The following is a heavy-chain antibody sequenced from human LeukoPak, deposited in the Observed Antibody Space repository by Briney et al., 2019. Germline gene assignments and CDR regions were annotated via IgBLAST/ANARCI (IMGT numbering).Heavy chain of an antibody. D-gene: IGHD2-2*01. J-gene: IGHJ6*04. V-gene: IGHV1-69*01. CDR3: ARNAVPDRPFSGMDV. Sequence: SVKVSCKASGGTFSSYAISWVRQAPGQGPEWMGGIIPIFGTANYAQKFQGRVTITANESTSTAYMELSSLRSEDTAVYYCARNAVPDRPFSGMDVWGKGTTVTVSS. CDR2: IIPIFGTA. CDR1: GGTFSSYA.